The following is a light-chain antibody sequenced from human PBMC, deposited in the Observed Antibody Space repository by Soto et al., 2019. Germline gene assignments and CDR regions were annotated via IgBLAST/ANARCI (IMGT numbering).Light chain of an antibody. CDR3: QQYGSSPPLT. J-gene: IGKJ4*01. V-gene: IGKV3-20*01. CDR1: QSVSSN. CDR2: GAS. Sequence: ILMTQSPATLSVSPGARATLSCRGSQSVSSNLAWYQQKPGQAPRLLIYGASSRATGIPDRFSGSGSGTDFTLTISRLEPEDLVVYYCQQYGSSPPLTFGGGTKV.